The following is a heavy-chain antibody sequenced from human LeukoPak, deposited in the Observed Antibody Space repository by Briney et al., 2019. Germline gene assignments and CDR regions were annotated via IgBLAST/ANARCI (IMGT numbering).Heavy chain of an antibody. D-gene: IGHD6-6*01. J-gene: IGHJ4*02. CDR3: ARDSSSGFDY. CDR1: GGSISSYY. Sequence: PSETLSLTCTVSGGSISSYYWSWIRQPPGKGLEWIGYIYYSGSTNYNPSLKSRVTISVDTSKNQFSLKPSSVTAADTAVYYCARDSSSGFDYWGQGTLVTVSS. CDR2: IYYSGST. V-gene: IGHV4-59*01.